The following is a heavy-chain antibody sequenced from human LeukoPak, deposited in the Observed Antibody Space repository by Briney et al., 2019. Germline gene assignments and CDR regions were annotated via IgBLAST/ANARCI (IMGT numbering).Heavy chain of an antibody. V-gene: IGHV3-13*04. J-gene: IGHJ4*02. CDR3: ARGPYYYGSGSYSDF. Sequence: GGSLRLFCAASGFTFSSYDMHWVRQATGKGLEWVSTIGTAGDTYYPGSVKGRFTISRENAKNSLYLQMNSLRAGDTAVYYCARGPYYYGSGSYSDFWGQGTLVTVSS. CDR1: GFTFSSYD. CDR2: IGTAGDT. D-gene: IGHD3-10*01.